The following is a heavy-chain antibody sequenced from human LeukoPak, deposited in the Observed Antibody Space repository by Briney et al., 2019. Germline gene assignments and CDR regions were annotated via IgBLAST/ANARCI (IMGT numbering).Heavy chain of an antibody. Sequence: PSETLSLTCTVSGGSISSSSYYWGWIRQPPGKGLEWIGSIYYSGSTYYNPSLKSRVTISVDTSKNQFSLKLSSVTAADTAVYYCAREAVAGGGLDYWGQGTLVTVSS. CDR1: GGSISSSSYY. CDR3: AREAVAGGGLDY. D-gene: IGHD6-19*01. V-gene: IGHV4-39*07. J-gene: IGHJ4*02. CDR2: IYYSGST.